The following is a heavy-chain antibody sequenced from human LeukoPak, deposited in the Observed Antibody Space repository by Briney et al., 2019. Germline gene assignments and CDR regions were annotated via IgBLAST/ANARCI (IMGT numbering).Heavy chain of an antibody. CDR2: ISSSGSTI. Sequence: GGSLRLSCAASGFTFSSYEMNWVRQAPGKGLEWVSYISSSGSTIYYADSVKGRFTISRDNAKNSLYLQMNSLRAEDTAVYYCARNRYGGNSGFDYWGQGTLVTVSA. CDR3: ARNRYGGNSGFDY. J-gene: IGHJ4*02. D-gene: IGHD4-23*01. V-gene: IGHV3-48*03. CDR1: GFTFSSYE.